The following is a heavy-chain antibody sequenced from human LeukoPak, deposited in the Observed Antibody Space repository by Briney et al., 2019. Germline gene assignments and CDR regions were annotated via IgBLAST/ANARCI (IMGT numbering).Heavy chain of an antibody. CDR3: ATPNYYDSSGYFVY. CDR1: GYTLTELS. Sequence: ASVKVSCKVSGYTLTELSMHWVRQAPGKGLEWMGGFDPEDGETIYAQKFQGRVTMTEDTSTDTAYMELSSQRSEDTAVYYCATPNYYDSSGYFVYWGQGTLVTVSS. D-gene: IGHD3-22*01. V-gene: IGHV1-24*01. CDR2: FDPEDGET. J-gene: IGHJ4*02.